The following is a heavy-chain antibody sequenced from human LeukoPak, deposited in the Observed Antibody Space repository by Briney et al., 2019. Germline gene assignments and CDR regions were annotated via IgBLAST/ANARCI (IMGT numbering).Heavy chain of an antibody. J-gene: IGHJ4*02. D-gene: IGHD5-18*01. V-gene: IGHV4-39*02. CDR3: AGDSGYSYGGY. CDR2: IYYSGST. CDR1: GGSISSSSYY. Sequence: SETLSLTCTVSGGSISSSSYYWGWIRQPPGKGLEWIGNIYYSGSTYYNPSLKSRVTISIDTSKNQFSLKLSSVTAADTAVYYCAGDSGYSYGGYWGQGTLVTVSS.